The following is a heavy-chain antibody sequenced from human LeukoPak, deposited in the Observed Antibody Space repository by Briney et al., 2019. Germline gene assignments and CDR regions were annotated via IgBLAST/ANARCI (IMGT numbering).Heavy chain of an antibody. V-gene: IGHV3-30-3*01. D-gene: IGHD6-19*01. J-gene: IGHJ3*02. CDR1: GFTFSSYA. Sequence: GGSLRLSCAASGFTFSSYAIHWVRQAPGKGLEWVAVISYDGSNKYYADSVKGRFTISRDNSKNTLYLQMNSLRAEDTAVYYCARDGRAVAGNGGFDAFNIGAKGTMVTV. CDR2: ISYDGSNK. CDR3: ARDGRAVAGNGGFDAFNI.